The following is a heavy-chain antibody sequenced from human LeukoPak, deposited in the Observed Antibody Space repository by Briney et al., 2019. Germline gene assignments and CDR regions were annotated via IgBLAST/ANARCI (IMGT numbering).Heavy chain of an antibody. CDR2: ISYDGSNK. CDR3: ARDLRNYYDSSGYNY. V-gene: IGHV3-30*04. D-gene: IGHD3-22*01. J-gene: IGHJ4*02. Sequence: GGSLRLSCAASGFTFSSYAMHWVRQAPGKGLEWVAVISYDGSNKYYADSVKGRFTISRDNSKNTLYLRMNSLRAEDTAVYYCARDLRNYYDSSGYNYWGQGTLVTVSS. CDR1: GFTFSSYA.